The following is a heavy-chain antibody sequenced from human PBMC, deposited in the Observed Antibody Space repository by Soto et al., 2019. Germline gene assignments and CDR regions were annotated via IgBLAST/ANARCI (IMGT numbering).Heavy chain of an antibody. Sequence: QVQLQESGPGLVKPSQTLSLTCTVSGGSISSGGYYWSWIRQHPGKGLEWIGYIYYSGSTYYNPSLKSRVTISVDTSKNQFSLKLSSVTAADTPVYYCARSDYGSGRMKLEYDYYYYYMDVWGKGTTVTVSS. J-gene: IGHJ6*03. CDR1: GGSISSGGYY. D-gene: IGHD3-10*01. CDR2: IYYSGST. CDR3: ARSDYGSGRMKLEYDYYYYYMDV. V-gene: IGHV4-31*03.